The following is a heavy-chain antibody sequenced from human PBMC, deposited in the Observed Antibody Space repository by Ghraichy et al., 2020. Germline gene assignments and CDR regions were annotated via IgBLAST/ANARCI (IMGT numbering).Heavy chain of an antibody. CDR2: ISSSSSTI. CDR1: GFTFSSYS. CDR3: ARDTGGSSGWLFPPKY. D-gene: IGHD6-19*01. Sequence: GGSLRLSCAASGFTFSSYSMNWVRQAPGKGLEWVSYISSSSSTIYYADSVKGRFTISRDNAKNSLYLQMNSLRDEDTAVYYCARDTGGSSGWLFPPKYWGQGTLVTVSS. J-gene: IGHJ4*02. V-gene: IGHV3-48*02.